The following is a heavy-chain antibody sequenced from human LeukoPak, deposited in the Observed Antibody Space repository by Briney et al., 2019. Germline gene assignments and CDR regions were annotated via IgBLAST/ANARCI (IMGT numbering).Heavy chain of an antibody. CDR1: RYTFTIYS. CDR3: ARDTAQANDY. CDR2: INADNGNT. D-gene: IGHD5-18*01. J-gene: IGHJ4*02. Sequence: ASVNVSCKASRYTFTIYSMHWVPHAPGQSLVWMGWINADNGNTKYSQKFQGRVTITRDTSARTAYMELSSLRSEDTAEYYCARDTAQANDYWGQGTLVTVSS. V-gene: IGHV1-3*01.